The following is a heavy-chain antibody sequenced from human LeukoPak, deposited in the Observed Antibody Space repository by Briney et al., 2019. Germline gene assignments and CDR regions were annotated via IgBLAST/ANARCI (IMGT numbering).Heavy chain of an antibody. Sequence: ASVKVSCKASGYTFTGYYMHWVRQAPGQGLEWMGWINPNSGGTNYAQKFQGRVTMTRDTSISTAYMELSRLRSDDTAVYYCARDRTVVGATTFDSDYWGQGTLVTVSS. V-gene: IGHV1-2*02. J-gene: IGHJ4*02. CDR3: ARDRTVVGATTFDSDY. CDR1: GYTFTGYY. CDR2: INPNSGGT. D-gene: IGHD1-26*01.